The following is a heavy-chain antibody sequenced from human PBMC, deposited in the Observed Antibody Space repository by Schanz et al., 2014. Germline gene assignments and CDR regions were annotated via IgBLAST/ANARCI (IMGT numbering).Heavy chain of an antibody. Sequence: VQLVESGGGMVQPGRSLRLSCAASGFTFSTYSMNWVRQAPGKGLEWISYISDSSNNIYYADSVKGRFTISRDNAKNSLYLQMNSLRAEDTAVYYCARDGVAATTDFEYWGQGALVTVSS. CDR1: GFTFSTYS. D-gene: IGHD1-1*01. CDR3: ARDGVAATTDFEY. CDR2: ISDSSNNI. J-gene: IGHJ4*02. V-gene: IGHV3-48*04.